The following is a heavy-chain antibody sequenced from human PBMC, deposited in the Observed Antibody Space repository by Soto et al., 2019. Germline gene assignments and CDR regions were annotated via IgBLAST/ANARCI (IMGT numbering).Heavy chain of an antibody. Sequence: QVQLVESGGGVVQPGTSLRLSCAASGFIFSTNGMYWVRQAPGKGLEWVELISDDGRNGWHADSVKGRFTISRDISKNTLYLQMNSLRPEDTAVYYCAKLSHSGWHHHYYGMDVWGQGSTVTVSS. J-gene: IGHJ6*02. CDR3: AKLSHSGWHHHYYGMDV. CDR1: GFIFSTNG. V-gene: IGHV3-30*18. D-gene: IGHD6-19*01. CDR2: ISDDGRNG.